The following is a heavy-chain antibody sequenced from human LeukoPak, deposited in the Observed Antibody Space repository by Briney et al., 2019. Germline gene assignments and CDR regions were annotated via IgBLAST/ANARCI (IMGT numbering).Heavy chain of an antibody. D-gene: IGHD3-10*01. V-gene: IGHV3-7*04. Sequence: GGPLRLSCAASGFTLSSYWMSWVPQAPGKGPEWVANIKQDGSEKYYVDSVKGRFTISRDNAKNSLYLQMNSLRAEDTAVYYCVRVLLWFGEPYYMDVWGKGTTVTVSS. CDR3: VRVLLWFGEPYYMDV. J-gene: IGHJ6*03. CDR2: IKQDGSEK. CDR1: GFTLSSYW.